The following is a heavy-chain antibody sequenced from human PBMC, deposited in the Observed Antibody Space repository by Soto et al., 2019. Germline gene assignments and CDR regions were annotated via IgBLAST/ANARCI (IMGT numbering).Heavy chain of an antibody. CDR1: VYTFPNYG. J-gene: IGHJ5*02. D-gene: IGHD3-10*01. CDR3: ARGVGSGSYYNQYNWFDP. V-gene: IGHV1-18*01. CDR2: INVYKGNT. Sequence: QVQLVQSGGEVKKPGASGKVSCKAPVYTFPNYGISGGRQAPGQGLEWRGWINVYKGNTKYAQKVQGRVTMTTDTSTRTAYMELRSLRSDDTAVYYCARGVGSGSYYNQYNWFDPWGQGTLVTVSS.